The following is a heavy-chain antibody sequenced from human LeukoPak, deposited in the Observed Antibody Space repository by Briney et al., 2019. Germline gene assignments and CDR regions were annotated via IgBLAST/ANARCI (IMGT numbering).Heavy chain of an antibody. V-gene: IGHV3-7*01. J-gene: IGHJ4*02. CDR3: ARALVVAAKATWGY. D-gene: IGHD2-15*01. CDR2: IKQDGSEK. Sequence: GGSLRLSCGASGFTFSSYRMSWVRQAPGKGLEWVANIKQDGSEKYYVDSVKGRFTISRDNAKNSLYLQMQTMRAEDTAVYYCARALVVAAKATWGYWGQGTLVTVSS. CDR1: GFTFSSYR.